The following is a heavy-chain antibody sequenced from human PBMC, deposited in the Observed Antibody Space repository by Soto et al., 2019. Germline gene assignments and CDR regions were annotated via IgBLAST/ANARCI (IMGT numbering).Heavy chain of an antibody. CDR1: GYTFTIYY. CDR2: INPSGGST. CDR3: AWNHYYDSSGYPT. J-gene: IGHJ4*02. Sequence: ASVKVSCKASGYTFTIYYMHCVRQAPGQGLEWMGIINPSGGSTSYAQKFQGRVTMTRDTSTSTVYMELSSLRSEDTAVYYCAWNHYYDSSGYPTWGQGTLVTVSS. V-gene: IGHV1-46*01. D-gene: IGHD3-22*01.